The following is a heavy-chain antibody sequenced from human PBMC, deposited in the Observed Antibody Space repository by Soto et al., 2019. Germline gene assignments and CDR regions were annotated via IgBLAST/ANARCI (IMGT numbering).Heavy chain of an antibody. Sequence: PSETLSLTYTVSGRSINNSSYYWGWIRQPPGKRLMWIGSIFYSGSTYYNPSLKSRVTISVDTSKNQFSLKLSSVTAADTAVYYCARHLTYCSAGSCYSDFPYYGMDVWGQGTTVT. D-gene: IGHD2-15*01. CDR1: GRSINNSSYY. V-gene: IGHV4-39*01. J-gene: IGHJ6*02. CDR2: IFYSGST. CDR3: ARHLTYCSAGSCYSDFPYYGMDV.